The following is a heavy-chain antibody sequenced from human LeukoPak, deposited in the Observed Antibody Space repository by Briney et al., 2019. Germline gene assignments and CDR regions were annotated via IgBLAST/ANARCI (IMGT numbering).Heavy chain of an antibody. V-gene: IGHV4-31*03. D-gene: IGHD3-10*01. CDR3: ARGGSGKGY. CDR1: GVSISSGAHY. Sequence: SETLSLTCTVSGVSISSGAHYWSWIRQHPGKGLEWIGYINYSGSTYYSPSLKSRVTISADTSKNQFSLKLSSVTAADTAVYYCARGGSGKGYWGQGTLVTVSS. J-gene: IGHJ4*02. CDR2: INYSGST.